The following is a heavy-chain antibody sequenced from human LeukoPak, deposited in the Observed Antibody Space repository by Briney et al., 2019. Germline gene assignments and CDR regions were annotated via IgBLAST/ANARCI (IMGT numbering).Heavy chain of an antibody. CDR3: ARDKIEGSANWYTGYFQH. CDR1: GFHLRIYD. Sequence: GGPLTLPCAASGFHLRIYDKKWAREATGRGLVWILYISSRGDSTLYADSVKGRFTISRGNARDSMFLQMNNLTAEDTAIYYCARDKIEGSANWYTGYFQHWGRGTLVTVCS. D-gene: IGHD1/OR15-1a*01. J-gene: IGHJ1*01. V-gene: IGHV3-48*03. CDR2: ISSRGDST.